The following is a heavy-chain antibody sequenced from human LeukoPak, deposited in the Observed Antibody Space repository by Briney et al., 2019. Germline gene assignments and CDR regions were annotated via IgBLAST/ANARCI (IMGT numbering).Heavy chain of an antibody. D-gene: IGHD6-19*01. CDR2: ISGSGGST. CDR3: ARVTAVAGHFDY. CDR1: GFTFSSYA. V-gene: IGHV3-23*01. J-gene: IGHJ4*02. Sequence: GGSLRLSCAASGFTFSSYAMSWVRQAPGKGLEWVSAISGSGGSTYYADSVKGRFTISRDNSKNTLYLQMNSLRAEDTAVYYCARVTAVAGHFDYWGQGTLVTVSS.